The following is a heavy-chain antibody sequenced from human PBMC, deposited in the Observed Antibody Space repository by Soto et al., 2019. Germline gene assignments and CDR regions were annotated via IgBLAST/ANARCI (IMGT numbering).Heavy chain of an antibody. V-gene: IGHV3-30*18. CDR2: ISYDGSNK. J-gene: IGHJ4*02. CDR1: GFTFSSYG. CDR3: AKSGVFGVVIFVDY. Sequence: QVQLVESGGGVVQPGRSLRLSCAASGFTFSSYGMHWVRQAPGKGLEWVAVISYDGSNKYYADSVKGRFTISRDNSKNTLYLQMNSLRAEDTAVYYCAKSGVFGVVIFVDYWGKGTLVTVSS. D-gene: IGHD3-3*01.